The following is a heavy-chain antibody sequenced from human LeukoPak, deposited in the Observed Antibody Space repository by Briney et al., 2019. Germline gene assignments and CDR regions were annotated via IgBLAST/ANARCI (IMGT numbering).Heavy chain of an antibody. D-gene: IGHD3-22*01. CDR1: GVSIRSSNW. J-gene: IGHJ4*02. CDR3: AGIRRKTYYYDSSGYAFDY. CDR2: ISGST. V-gene: IGHV4-4*02. Sequence: PSGTLSLTCAVSGVSIRSSNWWSWVRQPPGKGLEWIGEISGSTNYNPSLKSRVTISADKSKNQISLSLSSVTAADTAVYYCAGIRRKTYYYDSSGYAFDYWGQGTLVTVSS.